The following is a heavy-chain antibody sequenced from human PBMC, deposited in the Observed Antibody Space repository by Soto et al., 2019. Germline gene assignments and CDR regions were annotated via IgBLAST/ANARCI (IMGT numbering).Heavy chain of an antibody. D-gene: IGHD1-7*01. CDR1: GYIFTNYW. CDR2: IHPGDSDT. J-gene: IGHJ4*02. V-gene: IGHV5-51*01. CDR3: VRQGLNRMSPVPATSDY. Sequence: PGESLKISCKGSGYIFTNYWIAWVRQMPGKGLEWMGIIHPGDSDTRYTPSFHGQVTISVDRSTNTAYLQWSSLEASDTTIYYCVRQGLNRMSPVPATSDYWGQGTLVTVSS.